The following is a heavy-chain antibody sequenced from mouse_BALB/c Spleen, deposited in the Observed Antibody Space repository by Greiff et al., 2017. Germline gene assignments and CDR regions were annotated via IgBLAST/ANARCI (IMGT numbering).Heavy chain of an antibody. Sequence: EVQLQQSGPELMKPGASVKISCKASGYSFTSYYMHWVKQSHGKSLEWIGYIDPFNGGTSYNQKFKGKATLTVDKSSSTAYMHLSSLTSEDSAVYYCVPAYYGNDRFAYWGQGTLVTVSA. D-gene: IGHD2-9*01. CDR2: IDPFNGGT. V-gene: IGHV1S135*01. CDR3: VPAYYGNDRFAY. J-gene: IGHJ3*01. CDR1: GYSFTSYY.